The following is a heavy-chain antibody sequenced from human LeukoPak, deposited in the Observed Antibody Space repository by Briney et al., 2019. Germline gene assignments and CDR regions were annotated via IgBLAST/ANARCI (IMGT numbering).Heavy chain of an antibody. V-gene: IGHV7-4-1*02. J-gene: IGHJ5*02. CDR1: GYTFTSYA. Sequence: ASVKVSCKASGYTFTSYAMNWVRQAPGQGLEWMGWIDTNTGNPTYAQGFTGRFVFSLDTSVSTAYLQISSLKAEDTAVYYCARTSFSSSWYDWFDPWGQGTLVTVSS. CDR2: IDTNTGNP. CDR3: ARTSFSSSWYDWFDP. D-gene: IGHD6-13*01.